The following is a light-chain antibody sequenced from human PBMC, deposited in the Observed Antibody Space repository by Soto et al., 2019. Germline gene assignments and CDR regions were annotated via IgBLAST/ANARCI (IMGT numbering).Light chain of an antibody. CDR3: QQGYSIHELN. CDR2: DVS. V-gene: IGKV1-39*01. CDR1: QTISTY. Sequence: DIQMTQSPSSLSASVGDRVTISCRASQTISTYLHLYQHKPGKVPRLLISDVSTLQSGVPGRFRVSGSETEFTLTITYLQPEDCATYYCQQGYSIHELNFGGWTKVELK. J-gene: IGKJ4*01.